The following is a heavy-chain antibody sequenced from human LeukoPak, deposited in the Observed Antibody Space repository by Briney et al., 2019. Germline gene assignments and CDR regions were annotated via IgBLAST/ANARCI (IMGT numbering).Heavy chain of an antibody. D-gene: IGHD3-16*01. J-gene: IGHJ6*03. Sequence: LVASVTVSCKASGYTFTGYYMHWVRQAPGQGLEWMGWINPNSGGTNYAQKFQGRVTMTRDTSISTAYMELSRLRFDDTAVYYCARDRGSTWPYYYMDVWGKGTTVTVSS. CDR3: ARDRGSTWPYYYMDV. CDR1: GYTFTGYY. V-gene: IGHV1-2*03. CDR2: INPNSGGT.